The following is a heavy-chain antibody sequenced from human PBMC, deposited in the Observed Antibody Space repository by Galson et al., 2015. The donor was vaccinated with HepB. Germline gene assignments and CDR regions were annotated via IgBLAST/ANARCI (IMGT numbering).Heavy chain of an antibody. CDR2: ISSSSSTI. J-gene: IGHJ4*02. V-gene: IGHV3-48*01. D-gene: IGHD3-10*01. CDR3: ARGWVRGVIDY. CDR1: GFTFSSYS. Sequence: SLRLSCAASGFTFSSYSMNWVRQAPGKGLEWVSYISSSSSTIYYADSVKGRFTISRDNAKNSLYLQMNSLRAEDTAVYYCARGWVRGVIDYWGQGTLVTVSS.